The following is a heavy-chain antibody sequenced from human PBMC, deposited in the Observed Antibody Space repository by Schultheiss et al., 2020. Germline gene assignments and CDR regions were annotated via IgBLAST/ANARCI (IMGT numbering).Heavy chain of an antibody. CDR3: ARAASYGQSYFDY. V-gene: IGHV4-59*12. CDR1: GGSISSYY. Sequence: SETLSLTCTVSGGSISSYYWSWIRQPPGKGLEWIGYIYYSGSTNYNPSLKSRVTISVDTSKNQFSLRLSSMTAADTAVYYCARAASYGQSYFDYWGQGTLVTVSS. D-gene: IGHD3-10*01. CDR2: IYYSGST. J-gene: IGHJ4*02.